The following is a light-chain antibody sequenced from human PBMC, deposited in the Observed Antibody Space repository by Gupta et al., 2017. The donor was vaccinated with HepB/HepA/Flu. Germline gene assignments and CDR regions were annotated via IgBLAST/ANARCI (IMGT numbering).Light chain of an antibody. J-gene: IGKJ3*01. CDR1: QRLLNSDGYAF. V-gene: IGKV2-28*01. Sequence: DIMLTQSPLSLPVTLGEPASISCRSSQRLLNSDGYAFLDWYRQKPGQSPQLLIYSVSNRAPGVPDRFTGSGSDTEFTLKINKVEAEDVAIYYCMQARRPPFTFGPGTKVDI. CDR3: MQARRPPFT. CDR2: SVS.